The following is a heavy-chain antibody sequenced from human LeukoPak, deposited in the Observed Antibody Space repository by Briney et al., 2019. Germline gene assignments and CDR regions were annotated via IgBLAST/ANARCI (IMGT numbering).Heavy chain of an antibody. J-gene: IGHJ4*02. CDR3: ATGGDESSYARPFDY. CDR1: GGSISRDY. V-gene: IGHV4-59*08. Sequence: KPSETLSLTCTVSGGSISRDYWSWIRQPPGKGLEWIGYIYYTGSTNYNPSLKSRVTISVDTSRNHFSLKLNSMTAADTAVYYCATGGDESSYARPFDYWGQGTLVTVSS. D-gene: IGHD2-2*01. CDR2: IYYTGST.